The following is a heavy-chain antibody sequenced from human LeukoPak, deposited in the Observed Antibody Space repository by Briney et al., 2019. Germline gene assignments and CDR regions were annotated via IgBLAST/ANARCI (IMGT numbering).Heavy chain of an antibody. CDR2: INHSGST. Sequence: SETLSLTCAVYGGSFSGYYWSWIRQPPGKGLEWIGEINHSGSTNYNPSLKSRVTISVDTSKNQFSLKLSSVTAADTAVYYCAREVYYYSSCDYWGQGTLVTVSS. V-gene: IGHV4-34*01. J-gene: IGHJ4*02. D-gene: IGHD3-10*01. CDR1: GGSFSGYY. CDR3: AREVYYYSSCDY.